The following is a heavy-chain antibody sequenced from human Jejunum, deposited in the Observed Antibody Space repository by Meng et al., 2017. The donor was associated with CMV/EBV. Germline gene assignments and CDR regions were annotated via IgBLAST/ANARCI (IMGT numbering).Heavy chain of an antibody. CDR2: IKNDGSEQ. J-gene: IGHJ3*02. V-gene: IGHV3-7*01. Sequence: SFNIYWMTWVRQAPGKGLEWVADIKNDGSEQNYVDSVKGRFTISRDNVRNSLYLQMNSLRVEDTAVYYCARLGDNFWSGPDAFDIWGQGTMVTVSS. CDR3: ARLGDNFWSGPDAFDI. D-gene: IGHD3-3*01. CDR1: SFNIYW.